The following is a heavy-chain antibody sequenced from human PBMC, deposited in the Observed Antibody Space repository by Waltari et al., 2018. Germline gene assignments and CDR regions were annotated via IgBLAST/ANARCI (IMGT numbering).Heavy chain of an antibody. J-gene: IGHJ6*03. CDR2: IYKSANP. CDR1: GGSISSSSYY. D-gene: IGHD4-4*01. CDR3: VRPVGNYIAYMDV. Sequence: QLQLQESVPGLVKPSETLSLICMFSGGSISSSSYYWGWIRQPPGKGLEWVGSIYKSANPYYNPSLLSRITISVDTSENHFSLKLTSGTAADTAVYYCVRPVGNYIAYMDVWGKGATVTVSS. V-gene: IGHV4-39*01.